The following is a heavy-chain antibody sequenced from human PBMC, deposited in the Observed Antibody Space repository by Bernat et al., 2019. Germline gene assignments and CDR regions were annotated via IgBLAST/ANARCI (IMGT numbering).Heavy chain of an antibody. CDR3: ARDPDYGGHSYFES. D-gene: IGHD4-23*01. J-gene: IGHJ4*02. CDR1: GFTFSTYW. Sequence: EVQLVESGGGLVQPGGSLRLSCAASGFTFSTYWMHWVRQVSGKGLEWVSRISGDGSRTTYADSVKGRFTISRDNAKNTLSLQMNSLRAEDTAVYYCARDPDYGGHSYFESWGQGTLVTVSS. V-gene: IGHV3-74*01. CDR2: ISGDGSRT.